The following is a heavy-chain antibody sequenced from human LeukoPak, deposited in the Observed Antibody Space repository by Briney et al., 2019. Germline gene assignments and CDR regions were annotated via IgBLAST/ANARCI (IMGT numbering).Heavy chain of an antibody. CDR2: IYSGGST. CDR1: GFTVSSNY. CDR3: ARRISPSGCDY. J-gene: IGHJ4*02. Sequence: GGSLRLSCAASGFTVSSNYMSWVRQAPGKGLEWVSVIYSGGSTYYADSVKGRFTISRDNSKNTLYLQMNSLRAEDTAVYYCARRISPSGCDYWGQGTLVTASS. V-gene: IGHV3-53*01. D-gene: IGHD2/OR15-2a*01.